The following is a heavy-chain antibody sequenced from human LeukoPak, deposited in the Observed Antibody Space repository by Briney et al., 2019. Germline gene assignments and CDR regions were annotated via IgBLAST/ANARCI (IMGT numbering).Heavy chain of an antibody. CDR2: ISYDGSNK. CDR3: AKDLSMVWGVPAPGDY. V-gene: IGHV3-30*18. CDR1: GFTFSSYG. D-gene: IGHD3-10*01. Sequence: GGSLRLSCAASGFTFSSYGMHWVRQAPGKGLEWVAVISYDGSNKYYADSVKGRFTISRDNSKNTLYLQMNSLRAEDTAVYYCAKDLSMVWGVPAPGDYWGQGTLVTVSS. J-gene: IGHJ4*02.